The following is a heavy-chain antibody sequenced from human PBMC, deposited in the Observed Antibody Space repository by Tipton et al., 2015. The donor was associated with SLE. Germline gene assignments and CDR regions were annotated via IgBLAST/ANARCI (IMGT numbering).Heavy chain of an antibody. Sequence: SLRLSCAASGFTFSSYSMNWVRQAPGKGLEWVSSISSSSSYIYYADSVKGRFTISRDNAKNSLYLQMNSLRAEDTALYYCAKVLTMIVVDDAFDIWGQGTMVTVSS. V-gene: IGHV3-21*04. CDR1: GFTFSSYS. CDR3: AKVLTMIVVDDAFDI. D-gene: IGHD3-22*01. CDR2: ISSSSSYI. J-gene: IGHJ3*02.